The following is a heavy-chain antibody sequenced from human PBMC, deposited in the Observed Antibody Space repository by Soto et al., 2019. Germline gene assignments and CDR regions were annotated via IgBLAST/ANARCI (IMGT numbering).Heavy chain of an antibody. Sequence: QVQLVESGGGVVQPGRSLRLSCAASGFTFSSYGMHWVRQAPGKGLEWVAVISYDGSNKYYADSVKGRFTISRDNSKNTLYLQMNSLRAEDTAVYYCAGPWSPWGQGTMVTVSS. J-gene: IGHJ3*01. V-gene: IGHV3-30*03. D-gene: IGHD2-15*01. CDR3: AGPWSP. CDR2: ISYDGSNK. CDR1: GFTFSSYG.